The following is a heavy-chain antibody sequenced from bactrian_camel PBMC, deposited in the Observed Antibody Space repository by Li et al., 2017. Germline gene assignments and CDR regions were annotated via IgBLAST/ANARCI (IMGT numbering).Heavy chain of an antibody. CDR2: IDRDGTA. V-gene: IGHV3S61*01. CDR1: GVNYKN. CDR3: AATYPMSAIQALGVIDPLLEDDL. Sequence: HVQLVESGGGSVQPGGSLTISCVVSGVNYKNVGWFRQAPGKEREGIAAIDRDGTAFYADSVKGRFAISRDNDKNTVYLQMDSLKAEDTAMYYCAATYPMSAIQALGVIDPLLEDDLSGQGTQVTVS. D-gene: IGHD3*01. J-gene: IGHJ4*01.